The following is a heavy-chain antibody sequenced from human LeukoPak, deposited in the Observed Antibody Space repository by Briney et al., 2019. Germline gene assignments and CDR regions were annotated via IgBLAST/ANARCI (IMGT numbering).Heavy chain of an antibody. CDR2: INHNGIT. J-gene: IGHJ4*02. CDR3: ARSVSGGVERDY. CDR1: GGSFSGHY. D-gene: IGHD3-16*01. V-gene: IGHV4-34*01. Sequence: SETLSLTCAVYGGSFSGHYWTWIRQPPGKGLEWIGEINHNGITNYNPSLKSRVSISVDASKNQFYLELRSVTAADTAVYYCARSVSGGVERDYWPRGSLVTVPS.